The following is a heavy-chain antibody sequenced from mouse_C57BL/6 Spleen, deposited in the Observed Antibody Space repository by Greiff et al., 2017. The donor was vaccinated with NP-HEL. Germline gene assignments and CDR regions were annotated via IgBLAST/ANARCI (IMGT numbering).Heavy chain of an antibody. D-gene: IGHD1-1*02. V-gene: IGHV1-22*01. Sequence: EVQLQQSGPELVKPGASVKMSCKASGYTFTDYNMHWVKQSPGQSLEWIGYINPNNGGTSYNQKFKGKATLTVNKSSSTAYMELRSLQSEDSGVYYCARWGWGFDYWGKGTTRTVSS. CDR1: GYTFTDYN. CDR3: ARWGWGFDY. CDR2: INPNNGGT. J-gene: IGHJ2*01.